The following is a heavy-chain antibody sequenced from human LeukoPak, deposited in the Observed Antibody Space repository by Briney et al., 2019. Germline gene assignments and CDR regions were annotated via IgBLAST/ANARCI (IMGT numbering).Heavy chain of an antibody. V-gene: IGHV3-49*04. CDR3: TRDRIVVVPAAIGYFDY. D-gene: IGHD2-2*02. J-gene: IGHJ4*02. CDR1: GFTFGDYA. Sequence: PGGSLRLSCTASGFTFGDYAMSWVRQAPGKGLEWVGFIRSKAYGGTTEYAASVKGRFTVSSDDSKSIAYLQMNSLKTEDTAAYYCTRDRIVVVPAAIGYFDYWGQGTLVTVSS. CDR2: IRSKAYGGTT.